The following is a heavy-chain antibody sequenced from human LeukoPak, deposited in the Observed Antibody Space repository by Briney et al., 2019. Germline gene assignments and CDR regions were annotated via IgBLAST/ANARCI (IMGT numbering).Heavy chain of an antibody. J-gene: IGHJ4*02. D-gene: IGHD1-1*01. V-gene: IGHV3-21*01. CDR3: ARGHSGTTTYFDY. CDR2: ISSSSSYI. CDR1: GFTFSSYS. Sequence: PGGSLRLSCAASGFTFSSYSMNWVRQAPGKGLEWVSSISSSSSYIYYADSVKGRFTISRDNAKNSLYLQMNSLRAEDTAVYYCARGHSGTTTYFDYWGQGTLVTVSS.